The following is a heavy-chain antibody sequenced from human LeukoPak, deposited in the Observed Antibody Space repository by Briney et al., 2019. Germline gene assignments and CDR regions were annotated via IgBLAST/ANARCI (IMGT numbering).Heavy chain of an antibody. J-gene: IGHJ4*02. V-gene: IGHV4-61*02. CDR1: GGSISSGSYY. CDR2: THTSGST. Sequence: SQTLSLTCTVSGGSISSGSYYWSWIRLPAGKGLEWIGRTHTSGSTNYNPSLKSRVTISVDTSKKQFSLKLSSVTAADTAVYYCARARGYSYGGFDYWGQGTLVTVSS. D-gene: IGHD5-18*01. CDR3: ARARGYSYGGFDY.